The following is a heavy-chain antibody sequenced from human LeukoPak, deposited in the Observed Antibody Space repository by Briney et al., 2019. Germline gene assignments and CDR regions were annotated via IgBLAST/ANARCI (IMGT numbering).Heavy chain of an antibody. CDR1: GGSISSYY. V-gene: IGHV4-59*08. CDR3: ARQSASDYDFWSDSHYYYYYMDV. CDR2: IYCSGST. Sequence: SETLSLTCTVSGGSISSYYWSWIRQPPGKGLEWIGYIYCSGSTYYNPSLKSRVTISVDTSKNQFSLKLSSVTAADTAVYYCARQSASDYDFWSDSHYYYYYMDVWAKGPRSPSP. D-gene: IGHD3-3*01. J-gene: IGHJ6*03.